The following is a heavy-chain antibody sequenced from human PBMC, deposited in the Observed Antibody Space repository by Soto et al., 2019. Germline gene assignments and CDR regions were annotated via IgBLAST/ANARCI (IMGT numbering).Heavy chain of an antibody. V-gene: IGHV4-30-4*01. CDR3: ARADSSSWYEGDFFDF. CDR2: IFYNGRT. CDR1: GGSISSGDYY. D-gene: IGHD6-13*01. J-gene: IGHJ4*02. Sequence: PSETLSLTCTVSGGSISSGDYYWSWIRQPPGKGLEWIGYIFYNGRTHFNPSLKSRLTISLDMSKNQFSLRLSSVTAADTAVYYCARADSSSWYEGDFFDFWGQGTLVTVSS.